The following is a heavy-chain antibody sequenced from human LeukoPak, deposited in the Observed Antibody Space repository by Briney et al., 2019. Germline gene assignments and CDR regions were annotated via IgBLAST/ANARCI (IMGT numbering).Heavy chain of an antibody. V-gene: IGHV4-30-4*01. D-gene: IGHD3-9*01. CDR2: SYYSGST. J-gene: IGHJ6*03. Sequence: PSQTLSLTCIVSGGSIISGDYYWSRLRQPPGKGLQWIGYSYYSGSTYYNPSLKSRVTISVDTSKNQFSLRLTSVTAADTAVYYCAREAEATILRPNADYYYYYMDVWGKGTTVTVSS. CDR1: GGSIISGDYY. CDR3: AREAEATILRPNADYYYYYMDV.